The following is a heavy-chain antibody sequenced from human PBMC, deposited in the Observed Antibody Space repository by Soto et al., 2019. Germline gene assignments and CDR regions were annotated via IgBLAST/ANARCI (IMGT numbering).Heavy chain of an antibody. CDR2: VWFDGKNK. D-gene: IGHD3-10*01. V-gene: IGHV3-33*01. CDR3: ARVRGANRRFDGPSHY. J-gene: IGHJ4*02. Sequence: GGSLRLACAVSGFTFSRYGMHWVRQAPGKGLEWVAVVWFDGKNKYYADSVKVRFTISRDNSDNTLYLQMNSLRAENTALYYCARVRGANRRFDGPSHYPGQAIGVTGSS. CDR1: GFTFSRYG.